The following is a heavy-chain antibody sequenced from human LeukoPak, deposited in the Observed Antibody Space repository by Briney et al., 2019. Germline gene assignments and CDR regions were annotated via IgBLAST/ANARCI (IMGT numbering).Heavy chain of an antibody. D-gene: IGHD3-22*01. J-gene: IGHJ4*02. V-gene: IGHV4-4*07. CDR1: GASISGYS. Sequence: SETLSLTCTVSGASISGYSWNWIRQPAGKGREWIGRIYTSGSTKYHTSLKSRVTMSVDTSKNQFSLKLSAVTAADTAVYYCARATSGHYYYFDYWGQGTLVTVSS. CDR2: IYTSGST. CDR3: ARATSGHYYYFDY.